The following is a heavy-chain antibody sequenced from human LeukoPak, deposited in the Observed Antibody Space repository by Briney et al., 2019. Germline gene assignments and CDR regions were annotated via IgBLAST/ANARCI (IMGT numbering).Heavy chain of an antibody. D-gene: IGHD6-13*01. CDR2: IKQDGSEK. Sequence: GGSLRLSCAASGFTFSSYGMHWVRQAPGKGLEWVAYIKQDGSEKYYVDSVKGRFTISRDNAKNSLYLQMNSLRAEDTAVYYCAKPLGREARGSSWYYFDYWGQGTLVTVSS. CDR3: AKPLGREARGSSWYYFDY. J-gene: IGHJ4*02. CDR1: GFTFSSYG. V-gene: IGHV3-7*03.